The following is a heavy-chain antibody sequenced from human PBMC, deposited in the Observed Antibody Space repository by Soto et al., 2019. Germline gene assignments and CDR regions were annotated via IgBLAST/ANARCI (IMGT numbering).Heavy chain of an antibody. Sequence: EVQLLESGGGLVQPGGSLSLSCAASRFTFSNYAMIWVRQAPGKGLEWVSSIGDTGNTYYADSVKGRFTISRDNSKNTLYLQMSSLRVDDTAIYYCARLLSSLTDTWGQGTLVTVSS. V-gene: IGHV3-23*01. CDR2: IGDTGNT. CDR3: ARLLSSLTDT. J-gene: IGHJ3*01. D-gene: IGHD5-18*01. CDR1: RFTFSNYA.